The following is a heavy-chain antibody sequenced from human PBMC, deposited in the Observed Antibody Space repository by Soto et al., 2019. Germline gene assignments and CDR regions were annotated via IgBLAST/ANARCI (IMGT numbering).Heavy chain of an antibody. J-gene: IGHJ6*02. Sequence: ASVKVSCKASGYTFTSYDINWVRQATGQGLEWMGWMNPNSGNTGYAQKFQGRVTMTRNTSISTAYMELSSLRSEDTAVYYCARLITIFGVFMSQNYGMDVWGQGTTVTVSS. CDR1: GYTFTSYD. D-gene: IGHD3-3*01. CDR2: MNPNSGNT. CDR3: ARLITIFGVFMSQNYGMDV. V-gene: IGHV1-8*01.